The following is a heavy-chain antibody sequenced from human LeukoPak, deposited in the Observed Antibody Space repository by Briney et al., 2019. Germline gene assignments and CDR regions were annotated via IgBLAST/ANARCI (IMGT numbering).Heavy chain of an antibody. CDR2: IYSGGST. CDR3: ARVRYYYDSSGYPMDV. D-gene: IGHD3-22*01. J-gene: IGHJ6*03. CDR1: GFTVSSNH. Sequence: GGSLRLSCAASGFTVSSNHMSWVRQAPGKGLEWVSVIYSGGSTYYADSVKGRFTISRDNSKNTLYLQMNSLRAEDTAVYYCARVRYYYDSSGYPMDVWGKGTTVTISS. V-gene: IGHV3-66*01.